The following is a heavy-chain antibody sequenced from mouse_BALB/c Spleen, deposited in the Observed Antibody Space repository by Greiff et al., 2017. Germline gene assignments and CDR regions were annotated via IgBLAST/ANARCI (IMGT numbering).Heavy chain of an antibody. CDR1: GYTFTSYW. D-gene: IGHD2-3*01. Sequence: QVQLKESGAELAKPGASVKMSCKASGYTFTSYWMHWVKQRPGQGLEWIGYINPSTGYTEYNQKFKDKATLTADKSSSTAYMQLSSLTSEDSAVYYCARSRYDGYPYAMDYWGQGTSVTVSS. CDR2: INPSTGYT. V-gene: IGHV1-7*01. J-gene: IGHJ4*01. CDR3: ARSRYDGYPYAMDY.